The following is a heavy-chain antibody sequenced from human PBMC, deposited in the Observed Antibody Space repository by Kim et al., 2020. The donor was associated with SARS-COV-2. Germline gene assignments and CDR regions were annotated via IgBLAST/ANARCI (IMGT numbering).Heavy chain of an antibody. CDR1: GFTFSSYS. Sequence: GGSLRLSCAASGFTFSSYSMNWVRQAPGKGLEWVSSISSSSSYIYYADSVKGRFTISRDNAKNSLYLQMNSLRAEDTAVYYCARVAVVGADDGWFDPWGQGTLVTVSS. J-gene: IGHJ5*02. V-gene: IGHV3-21*01. CDR3: ARVAVVGADDGWFDP. CDR2: ISSSSSYI. D-gene: IGHD1-26*01.